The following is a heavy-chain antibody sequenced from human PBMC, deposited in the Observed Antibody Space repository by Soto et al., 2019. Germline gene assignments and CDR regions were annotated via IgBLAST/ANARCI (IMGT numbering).Heavy chain of an antibody. Sequence: GGSLRLSCAASGFTFSSYGMHWVRQAPGKGLEWVAVIWYDGSNKYYADSVKGRFTISRDNSKNTLYLQMNSLRAEDTAVYYCAREQLWFGENSYYYYYGMDVWGQGTTVTVSS. CDR2: IWYDGSNK. V-gene: IGHV3-33*01. CDR3: AREQLWFGENSYYYYYGMDV. D-gene: IGHD3-10*01. CDR1: GFTFSSYG. J-gene: IGHJ6*02.